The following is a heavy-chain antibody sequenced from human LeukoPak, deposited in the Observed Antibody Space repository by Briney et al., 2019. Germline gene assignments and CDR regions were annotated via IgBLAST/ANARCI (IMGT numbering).Heavy chain of an antibody. V-gene: IGHV4-34*01. CDR3: ARGITDFWSGYKGRWFDP. J-gene: IGHJ5*02. CDR2: INHSGST. D-gene: IGHD3-3*01. Sequence: SETLSLTCAVYGGSFSGYYWSWIRQPPGKGLEWIGEINHSGSTNYNPSLKSRVTISVDTSKNQFSLKLSSVTAADTAVCYCARGITDFWSGYKGRWFDPWGQGTLVTVSS. CDR1: GGSFSGYY.